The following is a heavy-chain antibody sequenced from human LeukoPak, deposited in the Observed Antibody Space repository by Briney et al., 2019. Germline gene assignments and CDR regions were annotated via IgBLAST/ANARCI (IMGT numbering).Heavy chain of an antibody. Sequence: SETLSLTCTVSGGSISSYYWSWIRQPPGKGLEWIGHIYYSGSTNYNPSPKSRVTISVDTSKSQFSLKLSSVTAADTAVYYCARKGYSSGFDYFDYWGQGTLVTVSS. CDR3: ARKGYSSGFDYFDY. CDR2: IYYSGST. V-gene: IGHV4-59*01. CDR1: GGSISSYY. D-gene: IGHD6-19*01. J-gene: IGHJ4*02.